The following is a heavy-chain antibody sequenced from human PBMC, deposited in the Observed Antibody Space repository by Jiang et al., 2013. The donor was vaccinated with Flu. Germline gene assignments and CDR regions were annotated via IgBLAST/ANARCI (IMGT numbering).Heavy chain of an antibody. J-gene: IGHJ4*02. D-gene: IGHD2-15*01. Sequence: GAEVKKPGESLKISCKGSGYSFTSYWIGWVRQMPGKGLEWMGIIYPGDSDTRYSPSFQGQVTISADKSISTAYLQWSSLKASDTAMYYCARPEGYCSGGSCYSVRYWGQGNPGHRLL. CDR3: ARPEGYCSGGSCYSVRY. V-gene: IGHV5-51*01. CDR1: GYSFTSYW. CDR2: IYPGDSDT.